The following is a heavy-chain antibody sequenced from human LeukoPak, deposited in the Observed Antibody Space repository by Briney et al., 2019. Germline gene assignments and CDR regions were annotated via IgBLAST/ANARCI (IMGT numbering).Heavy chain of an antibody. Sequence: GGSLGLSCAVSALTFSNYGMHWVRQAPGKGLEWLGLISSDGSNKYYTDSVKGRFTISRDNSKNMLYLQMNSLRIEDTAVYYCAKDFGRSSGVLDYWGQGTLVTVSS. CDR2: ISSDGSNK. V-gene: IGHV3-30*18. D-gene: IGHD3-22*01. CDR1: ALTFSNYG. CDR3: AKDFGRSSGVLDY. J-gene: IGHJ4*02.